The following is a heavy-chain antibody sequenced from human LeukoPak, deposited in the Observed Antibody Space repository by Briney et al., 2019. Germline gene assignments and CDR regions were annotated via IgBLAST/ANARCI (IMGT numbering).Heavy chain of an antibody. J-gene: IGHJ5*02. Sequence: ASEKVSCKAIGYTFTKYYIHGVGQAPGQGGDGVGWGNPRNGDIKYEETFQARLTMPRATSISTASMALNRLRSDDTALYFCARGPNIYGSGRSWFVPWGQGTLVTVSS. CDR2: GNPRNGDI. CDR3: ARGPNIYGSGRSWFVP. CDR1: GYTFTKYY. V-gene: IGHV1-2*02. D-gene: IGHD3-10*01.